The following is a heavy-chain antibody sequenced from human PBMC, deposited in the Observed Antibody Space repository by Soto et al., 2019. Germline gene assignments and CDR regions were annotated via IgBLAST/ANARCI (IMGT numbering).Heavy chain of an antibody. CDR1: GFTFSSYA. J-gene: IGHJ4*02. CDR2: ISGSGGST. Sequence: GGSLRLSCAASGFTFSSYAMSWVRQAPGKGLEWVSAISGSGGSTYYADSVKGRFTISRDNSKNTLYLQMNSLRAEDTAVYYCAREVAGYSSSSPPHVDYWGQGTLVTVSS. D-gene: IGHD6-6*01. V-gene: IGHV3-23*01. CDR3: AREVAGYSSSSPPHVDY.